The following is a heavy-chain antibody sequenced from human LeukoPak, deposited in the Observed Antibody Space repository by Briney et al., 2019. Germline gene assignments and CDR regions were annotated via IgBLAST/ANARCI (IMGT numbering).Heavy chain of an antibody. J-gene: IGHJ4*02. CDR3: AKADYYDSSGYYY. D-gene: IGHD3-22*01. V-gene: IGHV3-30*18. Sequence: GASLRLSCAASGFTFGSYGMPWVRRAPGTELGWVPVISYDGSNKYYADSVKGRFTISRDNSKNTLYLQMNSLRAEDTAVYYCAKADYYDSSGYYYWGQGTLVTVSS. CDR1: GFTFGSYG. CDR2: ISYDGSNK.